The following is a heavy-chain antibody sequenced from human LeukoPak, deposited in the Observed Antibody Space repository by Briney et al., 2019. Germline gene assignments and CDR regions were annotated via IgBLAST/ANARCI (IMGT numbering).Heavy chain of an antibody. D-gene: IGHD5-12*01. CDR3: ARVGLIVWLRYFDY. Sequence: SETLSLTCAVYGGSFSGYYWSWIRQPPGKGLEWIGEINHSGSTNYNPSLKSRVTISVDTSKNQFSLKLSSVTAAGTAVYYCARVGLIVWLRYFDYWGQGTLVTVSS. J-gene: IGHJ4*02. CDR2: INHSGST. CDR1: GGSFSGYY. V-gene: IGHV4-34*01.